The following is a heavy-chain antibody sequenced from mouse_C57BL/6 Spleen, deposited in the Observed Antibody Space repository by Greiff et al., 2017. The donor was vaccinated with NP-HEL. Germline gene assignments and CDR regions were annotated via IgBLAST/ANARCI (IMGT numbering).Heavy chain of an antibody. CDR1: GYSITSGYY. Sequence: EVQLQESGPGLVKPSQSLSLTCSVTGYSITSGYYWNWIRQFPGNKLEWMGYISYDGSNNYNPSLKNRISITRDTSKNQVFLKLNSVTTEDTATYYCARGGYYGSRNAMDYWGQGTSVTVSS. CDR3: ARGGYYGSRNAMDY. D-gene: IGHD1-1*01. J-gene: IGHJ4*01. CDR2: ISYDGSN. V-gene: IGHV3-6*01.